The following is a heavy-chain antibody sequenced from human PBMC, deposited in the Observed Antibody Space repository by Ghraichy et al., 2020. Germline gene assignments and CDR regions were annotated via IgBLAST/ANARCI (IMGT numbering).Heavy chain of an antibody. CDR2: LYTAGAK. J-gene: IGHJ6*02. V-gene: IGHV3-66*02. CDR3: ARQPDYGGNTPYYYGFDV. CDR1: GFNVKSNY. D-gene: IGHD4-23*01. Sequence: GESLNISCVASGFNVKSNYMNWVRQAPGKGLEWVSVLYTAGAKYYADSVRGRFTISKDNSKNTLNLQMNRLTADDTAVYYCARQPDYGGNTPYYYGFDVWGQGTTVTVSS.